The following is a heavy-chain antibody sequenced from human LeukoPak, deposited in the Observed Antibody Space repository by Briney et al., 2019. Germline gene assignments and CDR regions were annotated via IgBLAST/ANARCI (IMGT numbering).Heavy chain of an antibody. D-gene: IGHD6-13*01. CDR1: GYTFTSYG. CDR3: ARGIIAAGMDV. Sequence: SVKVSCKASGYTFTSYGINWVRQAPGQGLEWMGGIIPILGTANYAQKFQGRVTITADESTSTAYMELSSLRSEDTAVYYCARGIIAAGMDVWGKGTTVTISS. J-gene: IGHJ6*03. CDR2: IIPILGTA. V-gene: IGHV1-69*13.